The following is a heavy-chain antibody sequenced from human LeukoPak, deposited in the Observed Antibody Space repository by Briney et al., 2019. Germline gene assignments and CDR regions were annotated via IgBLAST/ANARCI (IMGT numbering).Heavy chain of an antibody. CDR1: GFTFDIYA. CDR3: ARDHVVAVLRFLEWLSVGMDV. V-gene: IGHV3-9*01. D-gene: IGHD3-3*01. Sequence: GRSLRLSCAASGFTFDIYAMHWVRQAPGKGLEWVSGISLNSGSIGYADSVKGRFTISRDNAKNSLYLQMNSLRAEDTAVYYCARDHVVAVLRFLEWLSVGMDVWGKGTTVTVSS. CDR2: ISLNSGSI. J-gene: IGHJ6*03.